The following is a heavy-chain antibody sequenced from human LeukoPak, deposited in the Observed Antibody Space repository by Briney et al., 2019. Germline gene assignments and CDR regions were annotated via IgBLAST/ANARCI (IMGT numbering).Heavy chain of an antibody. CDR3: AKSSTSQRGYYGLDV. V-gene: IGHV3-23*01. J-gene: IGHJ6*02. D-gene: IGHD6-25*01. CDR1: GFTFNNYA. CDR2: ITDSGGST. Sequence: GGSLRLSCAASGFTFNNYAMSWVRQAPGKGLEWVSFITDSGGSTYYADSVKGRFTISRDSPKNTLSLQMNSLRAEDTGVYYCAKSSTSQRGYYGLDVWGQGTTVTVSS.